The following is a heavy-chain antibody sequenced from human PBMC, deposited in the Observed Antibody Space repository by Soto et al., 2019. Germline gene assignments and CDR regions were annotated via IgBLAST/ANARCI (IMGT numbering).Heavy chain of an antibody. CDR3: ARSYSGGDAYFDY. CDR1: GGSISSGGYA. CDR2: IYQSGST. Sequence: SETLSLTCAVSGGSISSGGYAWAWIRQPPGKGLEWVGYIYQSGSTYYNPSLKSRVTVAADRSKNQFSLNLASVTAADTAVYYCARSYSGGDAYFDYWGQGTVVTVSS. V-gene: IGHV4-30-2*01. J-gene: IGHJ4*02. D-gene: IGHD2-21*02.